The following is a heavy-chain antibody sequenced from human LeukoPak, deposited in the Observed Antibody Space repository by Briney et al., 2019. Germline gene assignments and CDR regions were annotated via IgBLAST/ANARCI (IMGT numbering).Heavy chain of an antibody. J-gene: IGHJ4*02. CDR1: GFTFSSYA. CDR3: ARDPGPTYYYDSGGYSLDY. D-gene: IGHD3-22*01. Sequence: GRSLRLSCAASGFTFSSYAMHWVRQAPGKGLEWVAVISYDGSNKYYADSVKGRFTISRDNSKNTLYLQMNSLRAEDTAVYYCARDPGPTYYYDSGGYSLDYWGQGTLVTVSS. V-gene: IGHV3-30-3*01. CDR2: ISYDGSNK.